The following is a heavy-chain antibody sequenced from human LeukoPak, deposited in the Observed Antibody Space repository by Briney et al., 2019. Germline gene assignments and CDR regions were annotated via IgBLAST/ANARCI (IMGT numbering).Heavy chain of an antibody. CDR2: INHSGST. J-gene: IGHJ3*02. Sequence: SETLSLTCAVYGVSFSGYYWSWIRQPPGKGLEWIGEINHSGSTNYNPSLKSRVTISVDTSKKQFSLKLSSVTAADTAVYYCARRNDYYDSSGLVGDAFDIWGQGTMVTVSS. CDR3: ARRNDYYDSSGLVGDAFDI. V-gene: IGHV4-34*01. D-gene: IGHD3-22*01. CDR1: GVSFSGYY.